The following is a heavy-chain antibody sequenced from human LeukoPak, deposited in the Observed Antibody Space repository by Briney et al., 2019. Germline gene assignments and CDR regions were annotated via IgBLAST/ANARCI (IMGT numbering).Heavy chain of an antibody. CDR3: AKVSTYCSGGSCYSVLYYFDY. Sequence: ASVKVSCKASGCTFTGYYMHWVRQAPGQGLEWMGRINPNSGGTNYAQKFQGRVTMTRGTSISTAYMELSRLRSDDTAVYYCAKVSTYCSGGSCYSVLYYFDYWGQGTLVTVSS. V-gene: IGHV1-2*06. J-gene: IGHJ4*02. CDR1: GCTFTGYY. D-gene: IGHD2-15*01. CDR2: INPNSGGT.